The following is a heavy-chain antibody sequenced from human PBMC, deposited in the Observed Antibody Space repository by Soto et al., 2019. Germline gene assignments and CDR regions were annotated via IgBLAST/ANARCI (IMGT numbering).Heavy chain of an antibody. CDR2: IYYSGST. CDR1: GGSISSSSYY. Sequence: SETLSLTCTVSGGSISSSSYYWGWIRQPPGKGLEWIGSIYYSGSTYYNPSLKSRVTISVDTSKNQFSLKLSSVTAADTAVYYCARPMVGPYSDNPEVLAGYGMDVWGQGTTVTVSS. CDR3: ARPMVGPYSDNPEVLAGYGMDV. J-gene: IGHJ6*02. D-gene: IGHD6-19*01. V-gene: IGHV4-39*01.